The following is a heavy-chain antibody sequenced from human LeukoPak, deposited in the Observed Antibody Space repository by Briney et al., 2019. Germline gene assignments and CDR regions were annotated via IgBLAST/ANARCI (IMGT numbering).Heavy chain of an antibody. CDR2: IKEDGSEK. D-gene: IGHD7-27*01. Sequence: GGSLRLSCAASGFPFNSYWMTWVRQAPGKGLEWVANIKEDGSEKYYVDSVKGRFAISRDNAKNSLFLQMNALRADDTAVYYCARDNSTGVDYWGQGTLVTVSS. CDR3: ARDNSTGVDY. CDR1: GFPFNSYW. V-gene: IGHV3-7*01. J-gene: IGHJ4*02.